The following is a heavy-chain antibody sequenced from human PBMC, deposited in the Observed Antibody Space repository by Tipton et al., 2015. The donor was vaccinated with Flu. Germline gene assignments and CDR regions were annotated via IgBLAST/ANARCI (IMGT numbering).Heavy chain of an antibody. CDR3: ARGAVAGTLDY. J-gene: IGHJ4*02. Sequence: TLSLTCTVSGGSISSYYWSWIRQPPGKGLEWIGYIYYSGSTNYNPSLKSRVTISVDTSKNQSSLKLSSVTAADTAVYYCARGAVAGTLDYWGQGTLVTVSS. CDR2: IYYSGST. D-gene: IGHD6-19*01. CDR1: GGSISSYY. V-gene: IGHV4-59*01.